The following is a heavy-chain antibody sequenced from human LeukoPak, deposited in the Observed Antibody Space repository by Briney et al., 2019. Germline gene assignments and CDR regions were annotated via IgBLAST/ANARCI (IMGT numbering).Heavy chain of an antibody. Sequence: PGGSLRLSCAASGFTFSSYAMHWVRQAPGKGLEWVAVISYDGSNKYYADSVKGRFTISRDNSKNTLYLQMNSLRAEDTAVYYCARVGVGCSGGSCYADWFDPWGQGTLVTVSS. J-gene: IGHJ5*02. CDR3: ARVGVGCSGGSCYADWFDP. CDR1: GFTFSSYA. D-gene: IGHD2-15*01. V-gene: IGHV3-30*14. CDR2: ISYDGSNK.